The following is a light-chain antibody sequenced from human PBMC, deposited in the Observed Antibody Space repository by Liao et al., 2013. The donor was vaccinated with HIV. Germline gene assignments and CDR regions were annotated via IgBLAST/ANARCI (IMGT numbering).Light chain of an antibody. J-gene: IGLJ2*01. Sequence: YVLTQPPSVSVAPGKTARITCGGNNIGSKSVHWYQQKPGQAPVLVIYYDSGRPSGIPERFSGSNSGNTATLTISGTQALDEADYYCQAWDSSADVVFGGGTKLTVL. CDR2: YDS. V-gene: IGLV3-21*01. CDR3: QAWDSSADVV. CDR1: NIGSKS.